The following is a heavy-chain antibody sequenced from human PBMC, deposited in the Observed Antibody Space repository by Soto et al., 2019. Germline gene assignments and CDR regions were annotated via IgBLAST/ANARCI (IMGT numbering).Heavy chain of an antibody. J-gene: IGHJ5*02. D-gene: IGHD1-26*01. V-gene: IGHV3-48*02. CDR1: GFTFSSYS. CDR2: ISSSSSTI. CDR3: AREGTVGGFLNWFDP. Sequence: EVQLVESGGGLVQPGGSLRLSCAASGFTFSSYSMNWVRQAPGKGLEWVSYISSSSSTIYYADSVKGRFTISRDNAKKSLYLQRNSLRDEDTAVYYCAREGTVGGFLNWFDPWGQGTLVTVSS.